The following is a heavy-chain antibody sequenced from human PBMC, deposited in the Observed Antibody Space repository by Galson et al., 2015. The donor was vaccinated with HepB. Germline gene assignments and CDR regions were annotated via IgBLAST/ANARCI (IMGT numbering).Heavy chain of an antibody. D-gene: IGHD2-2*01. CDR1: GFTFSNAW. CDR2: IKSKTDGGTT. CDR3: NTQGPVLGYCSSTSCYQADY. Sequence: SLRLSCAASGFTFSNAWMSWVRQAPGKGLEWVGRIKSKTDGGTTDYAAPVKGRFTISRDDSKNTLYLQMNSLKTEDTAVYYCNTQGPVLGYCSSTSCYQADYWGQGTLVTVSS. J-gene: IGHJ4*02. V-gene: IGHV3-15*01.